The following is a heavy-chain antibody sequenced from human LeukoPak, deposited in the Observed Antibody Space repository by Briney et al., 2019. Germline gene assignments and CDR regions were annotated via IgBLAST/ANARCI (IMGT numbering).Heavy chain of an antibody. J-gene: IGHJ4*02. CDR2: IGSGGNNI. CDR1: GFTFSSYA. V-gene: IGHV3-48*04. Sequence: GGSLRLSCAASGFTFSSYAMSWVRQAPGKGLEWLSYIGSGGNNINYADSVKGRLTISGDNAKNSLFLQINSLRAEDTAVYYCAREYYGSFDYWGQGTVVTVSS. D-gene: IGHD3-10*01. CDR3: AREYYGSFDY.